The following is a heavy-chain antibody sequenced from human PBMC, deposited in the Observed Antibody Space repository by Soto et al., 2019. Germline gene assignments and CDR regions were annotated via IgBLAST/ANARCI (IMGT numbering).Heavy chain of an antibody. V-gene: IGHV3-15*01. CDR1: GFTFRDAW. CDR3: TTAARGY. CDR2: ISSKAYGGTT. Sequence: GGSLRLSCAASGFTFRDAWMSWVRQAPGKWLEWVGRISSKAYGGTTDYIAPVKGRFTISRDDSKNTVYLQMNSLQTDDTGVYYCTTAARGYWGQGTLVTVSS. D-gene: IGHD3-10*01. J-gene: IGHJ4*02.